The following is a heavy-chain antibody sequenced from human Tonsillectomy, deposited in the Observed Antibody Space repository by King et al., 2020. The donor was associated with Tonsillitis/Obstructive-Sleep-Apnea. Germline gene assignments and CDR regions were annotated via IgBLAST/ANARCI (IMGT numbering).Heavy chain of an antibody. CDR1: GGSISSYY. Sequence: QLQESGPGLVKPSETLSLTCTVSGGSISSYYWSWLRQPPGKGLEWIGSIYFTGSTNHNPSLKSRVIISVDTSKNQFSLKLISVTAADTAVYYCAREPSDLGAFDIWGQGTMVTVSS. CDR3: AREPSDLGAFDI. V-gene: IGHV4-59*01. J-gene: IGHJ3*02. CDR2: IYFTGST.